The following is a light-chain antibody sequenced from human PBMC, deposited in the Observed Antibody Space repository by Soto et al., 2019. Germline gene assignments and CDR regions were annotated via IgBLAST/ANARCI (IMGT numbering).Light chain of an antibody. CDR2: DVS. CDR3: CSYADNYFYV. Sequence: QSALTQPRSVSGSPGQSVTISCTGTSTDVGGYDYVSWYQHHPGEAPKLMIFDVSQRPSGVPDRFSGSKSGNTASLTISRLQVEDEADYHCCSYADNYFYVFGTGTKLTVL. J-gene: IGLJ1*01. V-gene: IGLV2-11*01. CDR1: STDVGGYDY.